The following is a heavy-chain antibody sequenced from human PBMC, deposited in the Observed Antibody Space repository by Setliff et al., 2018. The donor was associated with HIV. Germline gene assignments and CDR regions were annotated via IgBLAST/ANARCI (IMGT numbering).Heavy chain of an antibody. CDR1: GGSISSGGYY. D-gene: IGHD5-12*01. Sequence: SETLSLTCTVSGGSISSGGYYWSWIRQQPGKGLEWIGHIYASGSTNYHPSLKSRVTISVDTSKNQLSLKLRSVTAADTAVYYCARAPGRWLQLGVDYWGQGTLVTSPQ. V-gene: IGHV4-61*08. J-gene: IGHJ4*02. CDR2: IYASGST. CDR3: ARAPGRWLQLGVDY.